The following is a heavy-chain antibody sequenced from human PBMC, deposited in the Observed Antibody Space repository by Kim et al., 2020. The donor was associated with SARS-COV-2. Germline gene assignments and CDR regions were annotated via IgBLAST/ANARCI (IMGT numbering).Heavy chain of an antibody. CDR3: ARDGAGYCSGGSCYTGIYYDYCMDV. CDR2: INPSGGST. D-gene: IGHD2-15*01. J-gene: IGHJ6*02. Sequence: ASVKVSCKASGYTFTSYYMHWVRQAPGQGLEWMGIINPSGGSTSYAQKFQGRVTMTRDTSTSTVYMELSSLRSEDTAVYYCARDGAGYCSGGSCYTGIYYDYCMDVWGQGTTVTVSS. V-gene: IGHV1-46*01. CDR1: GYTFTSYY.